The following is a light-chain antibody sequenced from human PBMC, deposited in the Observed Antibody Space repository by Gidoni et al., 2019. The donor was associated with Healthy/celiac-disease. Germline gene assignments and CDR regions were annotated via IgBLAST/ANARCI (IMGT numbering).Light chain of an antibody. CDR3: QKSRNVIT. CDR2: DAS. Sequence: EIVLTQYPDNLSLSPGDRATLSCRASHSVNSYLAWYKQNPGQPPRLLIYDASNRATCIPSRFSGSGSGTDFTPTISSLEHEDFAVYYCQKSRNVITFGQGTRLEIK. V-gene: IGKV3-11*01. CDR1: HSVNSY. J-gene: IGKJ5*01.